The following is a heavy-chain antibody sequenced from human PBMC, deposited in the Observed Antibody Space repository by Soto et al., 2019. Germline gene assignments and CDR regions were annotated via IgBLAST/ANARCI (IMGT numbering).Heavy chain of an antibody. CDR1: GYTFTSYG. V-gene: IGHV1-18*01. D-gene: IGHD6-19*01. Sequence: QVQLVQSGAEVKKPGASVKVSCKASGYTFTSYGISWVRQAPGQGLEWLGPISTYNGDTNFAQKLQGRVTMTTDTSTSTAYMELMSLRSDDTAMYYCARAMPVARFAYWGQGTLVTVSS. CDR2: ISTYNGDT. CDR3: ARAMPVARFAY. J-gene: IGHJ4*02.